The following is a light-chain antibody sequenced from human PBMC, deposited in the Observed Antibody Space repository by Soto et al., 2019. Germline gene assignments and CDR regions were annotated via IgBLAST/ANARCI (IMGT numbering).Light chain of an antibody. CDR2: GAS. J-gene: IGKJ4*01. CDR3: QHYNNLWG. V-gene: IGKV3-15*01. Sequence: EIVMTQSPATLSVSPGERVTLSCRASQSVSTNLAWYQQKPGQAPRPLIYGASTRATGVPARFSGSVSGTEFTLTISSLQSEDFEVYYCQHYNNLWGFGGGTKVEIK. CDR1: QSVSTN.